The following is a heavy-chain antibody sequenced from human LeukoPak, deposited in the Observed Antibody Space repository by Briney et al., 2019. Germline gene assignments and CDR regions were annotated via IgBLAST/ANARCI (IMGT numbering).Heavy chain of an antibody. J-gene: IGHJ4*02. CDR1: GGSISSYY. D-gene: IGHD6-13*01. CDR3: ARVDSSSWYYFDY. CDR2: IYYSGST. Sequence: SETLSLTCTVPGGSISSYYWSWLRQPPGKGLEWIGYIYYSGSTNYNPSLKSRVTISVDTSKNQFSLKLSSVTAADTAVYCCARVDSSSWYYFDYWGQGTLVTVSS. V-gene: IGHV4-59*01.